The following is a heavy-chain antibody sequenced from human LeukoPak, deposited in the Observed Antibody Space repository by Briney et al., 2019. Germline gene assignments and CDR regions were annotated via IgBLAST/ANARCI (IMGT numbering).Heavy chain of an antibody. Sequence: GASVKVSCKASGGTFSSYAISWVQQAPGQGLEWMGGIIPIFGTANYAQKFQGRVTITADESTSTAYMELSSLRSEDTAVYYCARDQDYNSGSYLFDYWGQGTLVTVSS. J-gene: IGHJ4*02. D-gene: IGHD1-26*01. CDR1: GGTFSSYA. CDR2: IIPIFGTA. V-gene: IGHV1-69*13. CDR3: ARDQDYNSGSYLFDY.